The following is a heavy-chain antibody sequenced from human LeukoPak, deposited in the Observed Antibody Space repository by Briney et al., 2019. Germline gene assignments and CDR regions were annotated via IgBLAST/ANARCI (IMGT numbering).Heavy chain of an antibody. CDR2: IRYDGSNK. CDR3: AKAAMVRGVTYYMDV. CDR1: GFTFSSYG. J-gene: IGHJ6*03. D-gene: IGHD3-10*01. V-gene: IGHV3-30*02. Sequence: PGGSLRLSCAASGFTFSSYGMHWVRQAPGKGLEWVAFIRYDGSNKYYADSVKGRFTISRDNSKNTLYLQMNSLRAEDTAVYYCAKAAMVRGVTYYMDVWGKGTTVTISS.